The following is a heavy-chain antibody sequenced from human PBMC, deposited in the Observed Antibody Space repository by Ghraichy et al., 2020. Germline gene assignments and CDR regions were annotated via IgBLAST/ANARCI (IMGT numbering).Heavy chain of an antibody. CDR3: ATVRTGFDAFDI. V-gene: IGHV1-24*01. CDR2: FDPEDGET. Sequence: ASVKVSCKVSGYTLTELSMHWVRQAPGKGLEWMGGFDPEDGETIYAQKFQGRVTMTEDTSTDTAYMELSSLRSEDTAVYYCATVRTGFDAFDIWGQGTMVTVSS. CDR1: GYTLTELS. J-gene: IGHJ3*02. D-gene: IGHD3/OR15-3a*01.